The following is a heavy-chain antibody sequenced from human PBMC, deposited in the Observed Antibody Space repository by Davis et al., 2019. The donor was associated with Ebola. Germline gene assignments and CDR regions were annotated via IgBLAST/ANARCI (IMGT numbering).Heavy chain of an antibody. CDR3: ARGVVVVAAYYFDY. CDR1: GFTVSSNY. J-gene: IGHJ4*02. D-gene: IGHD2-15*01. CDR2: IYSGGST. V-gene: IGHV3-53*01. Sequence: GESLKISCAASGFTVSSNYMSWVRQAPGKGLEWVSVIYSGGSTYYADSVKGRFTISRDNSKNTLYLQMNSLRAEDTAVYYCARGVVVVAAYYFDYWGQGTLVTVSS.